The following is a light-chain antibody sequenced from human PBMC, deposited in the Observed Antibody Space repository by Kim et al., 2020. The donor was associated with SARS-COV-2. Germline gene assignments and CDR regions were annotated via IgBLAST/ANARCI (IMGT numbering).Light chain of an antibody. CDR1: QDIRND. Sequence: ASVGYRVTITCRASQDIRNDLGWYQQNPGRAPKHLFYGASSLQRGVPSSFGGSGSGTEFTLTFSSLQLKNFATNSCLQNYTNPITFCEGTRREIK. CDR2: GAS. V-gene: IGKV1-17*01. CDR3: LQNYTNPIT. J-gene: IGKJ5*01.